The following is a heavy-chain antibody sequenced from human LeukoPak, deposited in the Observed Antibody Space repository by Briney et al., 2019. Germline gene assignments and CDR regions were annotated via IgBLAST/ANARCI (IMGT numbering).Heavy chain of an antibody. V-gene: IGHV3-53*04. CDR1: GFTVSSNY. CDR3: ARDPPLYSSSSD. CDR2: IYSGGST. Sequence: GGSLRLSCAASGFTVSSNYMSWVRQAPGKGLEWVSVIYSGGSTYYADSVKGRFTISRHNSKNMLYLQMNSLRAEDTAVYYCARDPPLYSSSSDWGQGTLVTVSS. D-gene: IGHD6-13*01. J-gene: IGHJ4*02.